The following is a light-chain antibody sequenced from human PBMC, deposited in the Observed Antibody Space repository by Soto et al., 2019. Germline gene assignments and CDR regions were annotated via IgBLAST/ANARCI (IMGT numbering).Light chain of an antibody. J-gene: IGLJ1*01. Sequence: QSALTQPASVSGSPGQSITISCTGTSGDVGGYNYVSWYQQHPGKAPKLMIYEVSNRPSGVSNRFSGSKSGNTASLTISGLQAEDEADYYCSSYTSSSTQVFGTGTKVT. V-gene: IGLV2-14*01. CDR1: SGDVGGYNY. CDR3: SSYTSSSTQV. CDR2: EVS.